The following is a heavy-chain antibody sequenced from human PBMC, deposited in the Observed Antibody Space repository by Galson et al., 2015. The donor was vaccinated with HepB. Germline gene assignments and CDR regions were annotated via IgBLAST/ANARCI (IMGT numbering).Heavy chain of an antibody. Sequence: SLRLSCAASGFNFSDAWMTWVRQAPGKGLEWVGRIQTKTDGETTHYATLVKGRFTISRDDSKDTAFLQMEGRKTEDTAMYFCTWSGAVWGQGIMVTVSS. CDR2: IQTKTDGETT. CDR3: TWSGAV. D-gene: IGHD3-3*01. J-gene: IGHJ3*01. V-gene: IGHV3-15*01. CDR1: GFNFSDAW.